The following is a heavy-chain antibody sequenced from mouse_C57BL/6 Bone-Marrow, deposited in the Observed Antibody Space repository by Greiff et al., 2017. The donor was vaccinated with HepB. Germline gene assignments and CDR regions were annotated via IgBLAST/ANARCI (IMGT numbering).Heavy chain of an antibody. Sequence: SGPELVKPGASVKMSCKASGYTFTDYNMHWVKQSPGKSLEWIGYINPNNGGTSYNQKFKGKSTLTVNKSSSTAYMELRSLTSEDSAVYYYARDLLWYHFAYWGQGTLVTVSA. CDR1: GYTFTDYN. CDR3: ARDLLWYHFAY. D-gene: IGHD2-1*01. CDR2: INPNNGGT. V-gene: IGHV1-22*01. J-gene: IGHJ3*01.